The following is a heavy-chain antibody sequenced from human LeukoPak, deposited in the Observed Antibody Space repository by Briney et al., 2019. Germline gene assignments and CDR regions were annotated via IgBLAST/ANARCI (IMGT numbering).Heavy chain of an antibody. J-gene: IGHJ3*02. D-gene: IGHD3-22*01. CDR2: ISSRGTTI. Sequence: GGSLRLSCAASGFSFSDYYVSWIRQAPGKGLECVSYISSRGTTIYYADSVKGRFTISRDNAKNSLYLQMNSLRAEDTAVYYCARDSPMTQDGGDAFDIWGQGTMVTVSS. V-gene: IGHV3-11*04. CDR1: GFSFSDYY. CDR3: ARDSPMTQDGGDAFDI.